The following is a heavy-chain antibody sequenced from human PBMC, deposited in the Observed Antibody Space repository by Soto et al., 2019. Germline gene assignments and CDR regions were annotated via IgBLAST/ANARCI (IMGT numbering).Heavy chain of an antibody. V-gene: IGHV1-69*12. CDR3: ARDPGYSGYAERWEFDY. CDR2: IIPIFGTA. J-gene: IGHJ4*02. CDR1: GGTFSSYA. Sequence: QVQLVQSGAEVKKPGSSVKVSCKASGGTFSSYAISWVRQAHGQGLEWMGGIIPIFGTANYAQKFQGRVTITADESTSTAYMELSSLRSEDTAVYYCARDPGYSGYAERWEFDYWGQGTLVTVSS. D-gene: IGHD5-12*01.